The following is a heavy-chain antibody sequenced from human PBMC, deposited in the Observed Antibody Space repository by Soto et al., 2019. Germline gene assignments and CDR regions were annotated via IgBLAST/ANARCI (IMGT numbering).Heavy chain of an antibody. V-gene: IGHV1-18*01. D-gene: IGHD1-26*01. CDR3: ASRDKLGFVEL. CDR2: TSAYNGNT. J-gene: IGHJ5*02. CDR1: GYTFTSYG. Sequence: GSAKDSCKASGYTFTSYGISWVRQAPGQGLEWMGWTSAYNGNTKYEQKLQGRVTMTTDTSISTAYMDLSTLRSEDPAVYYWASRDKLGFVELWGQGPLVTVS.